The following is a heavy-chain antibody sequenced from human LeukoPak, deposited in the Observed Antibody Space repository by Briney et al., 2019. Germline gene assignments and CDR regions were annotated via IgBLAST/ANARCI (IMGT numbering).Heavy chain of an antibody. CDR2: IYYSGST. J-gene: IGHJ4*02. V-gene: IGHV4-59*01. D-gene: IGHD3-22*01. Sequence: SETLSLTCTVSGGSMSGYFWSWIRQPPGKGLEWIGYIYYSGSTNYNPSLKSRVTISVDTSKNQFSLKLSSVTAADTAVYYCASLRDSSGYYFDYWGQGTLVTVSS. CDR3: ASLRDSSGYYFDY. CDR1: GGSMSGYF.